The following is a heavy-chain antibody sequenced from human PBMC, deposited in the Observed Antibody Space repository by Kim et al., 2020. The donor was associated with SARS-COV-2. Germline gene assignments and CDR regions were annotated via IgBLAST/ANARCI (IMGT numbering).Heavy chain of an antibody. CDR2: ISYDGSNK. CDR1: GFTFSSYG. V-gene: IGHV3-30*18. D-gene: IGHD1-26*01. CDR3: AKVVGATNNGHYYYYGMDV. J-gene: IGHJ6*02. Sequence: GGSLRLSCAASGFTFSSYGMHWVRQAPGKGLEWVAVISYDGSNKYYADSVKGRFTISRDNSKNTLYLQMNSLRAEDTAVYYCAKVVGATNNGHYYYYGMDVWGQGTTVTVSS.